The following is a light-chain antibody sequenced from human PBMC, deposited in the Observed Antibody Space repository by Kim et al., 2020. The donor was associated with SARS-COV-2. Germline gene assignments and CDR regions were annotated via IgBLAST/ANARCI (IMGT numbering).Light chain of an antibody. Sequence: SYELTQPPSVSVAPGKTARITCGGTSIGSKSVHWYQQKPGQAPVLVISYDSDRPSGIPERFSGSNSGNTATLTISRVEAGDEADYYCQVWDSSSDHRVVF. CDR1: SIGSKS. V-gene: IGLV3-21*04. CDR2: YDS. CDR3: QVWDSSSDHRVV. J-gene: IGLJ2*01.